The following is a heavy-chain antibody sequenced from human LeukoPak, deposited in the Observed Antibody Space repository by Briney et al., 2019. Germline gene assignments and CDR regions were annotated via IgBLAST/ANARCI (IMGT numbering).Heavy chain of an antibody. CDR2: FDPEDGET. V-gene: IGHV1-24*01. Sequence: ASVKVSCKVSGHTLSELSLHWVRQAPGKGLEWMGGFDPEDGETIYAQKLQGRVTMTEDTSADAAYMELSSLRSEDTAVYYCATDGGGPTASVFYSWGQGTLVTVSS. CDR3: ATDGGGPTASVFYS. CDR1: GHTLSELS. J-gene: IGHJ4*02. D-gene: IGHD3-16*01.